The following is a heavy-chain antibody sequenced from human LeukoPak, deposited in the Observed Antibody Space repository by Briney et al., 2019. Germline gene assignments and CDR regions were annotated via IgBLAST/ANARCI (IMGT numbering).Heavy chain of an antibody. V-gene: IGHV4-31*03. CDR1: GGSVSSGGYY. Sequence: SETLSLTCTVSGGSVSSGGYYWVWILQRPGKGLEWIGYIYYTGSTSYNPSLKSRLTIAVDTSKNQFSLKLSSVTAADTAVYYCARPLDTVHDTFDVWGQGTMVTVSS. CDR2: IYYTGST. CDR3: ARPLDTVHDTFDV. D-gene: IGHD5-18*01. J-gene: IGHJ3*01.